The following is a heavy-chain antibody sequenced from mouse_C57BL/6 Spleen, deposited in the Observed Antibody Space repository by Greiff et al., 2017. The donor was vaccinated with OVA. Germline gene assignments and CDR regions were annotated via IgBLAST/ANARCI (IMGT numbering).Heavy chain of an antibody. D-gene: IGHD1-1*01. CDR2: INPNNGGT. Sequence: EVQLQQSGPELVKPGASVKISCKASGYTFTDYYMNWVKQSHGQSLEWIGDINPNNGGTSYNQKFKGKATLTVDKSSSTAYMELRSLTSEDSAVYYCARSDYYGSLYYFDYWGQGTTLTVSS. V-gene: IGHV1-26*01. CDR1: GYTFTDYY. CDR3: ARSDYYGSLYYFDY. J-gene: IGHJ2*01.